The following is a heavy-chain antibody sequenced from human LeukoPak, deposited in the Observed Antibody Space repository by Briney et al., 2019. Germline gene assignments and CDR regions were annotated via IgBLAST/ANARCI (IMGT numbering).Heavy chain of an antibody. Sequence: GGSLRLSCAASGFTFGHYAMHWVRQAPGKGLEWVSGISSNSVDIGYADSVKGRFTVSRDNVKNVLYLQMNSLRPEDTALYYCAKDLSSAITSALVLDVWGQGTTVTVS. D-gene: IGHD3-22*01. CDR2: ISSNSVDI. J-gene: IGHJ6*02. CDR1: GFTFGHYA. CDR3: AKDLSSAITSALVLDV. V-gene: IGHV3-9*01.